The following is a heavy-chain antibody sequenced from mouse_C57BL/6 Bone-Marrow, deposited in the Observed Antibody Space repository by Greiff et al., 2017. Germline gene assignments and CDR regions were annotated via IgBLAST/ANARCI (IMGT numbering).Heavy chain of an antibody. CDR3: TTGYYGHWYFDV. V-gene: IGHV14-4*01. CDR1: GFNIKDDY. D-gene: IGHD1-1*01. J-gene: IGHJ1*03. CDR2: IDPENGDT. Sequence: VQLQQSGAELVRPGASVKLSCTASGFNIKDDYMHWVKQRPEQGLEWIGWIDPENGDTEYASKFQGKATITADTSSNTAYLQLSSLTSEDTAVYYCTTGYYGHWYFDVWGTGTTVTVSS.